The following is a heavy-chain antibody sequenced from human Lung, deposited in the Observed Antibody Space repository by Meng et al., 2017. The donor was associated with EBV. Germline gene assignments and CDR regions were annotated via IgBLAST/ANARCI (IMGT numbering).Heavy chain of an antibody. D-gene: IGHD6-13*01. V-gene: IGHV4-34*01. CDR1: VRSLSGYY. Sequence: GRALVTLWEPLTPTWVVSVRSLSGYYWSWLRPPPGKGLEWIGVINPIGSTNYNPSLKSRVTISVDTSKNQFSLKLSSVTAADTAVYYCARGGWSSSWGNWGQGTLVTVSS. J-gene: IGHJ4*02. CDR2: INPIGST. CDR3: ARGGWSSSWGN.